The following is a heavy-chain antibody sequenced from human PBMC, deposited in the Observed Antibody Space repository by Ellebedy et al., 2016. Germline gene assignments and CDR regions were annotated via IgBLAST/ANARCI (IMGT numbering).Heavy chain of an antibody. D-gene: IGHD7-27*01. CDR2: ISYDGSNK. CDR1: GFTFSSYA. CDR3: AKDLPNWANDY. J-gene: IGHJ4*02. V-gene: IGHV3-30-3*01. Sequence: GGSLRLXXAASGFTFSSYAMHWVRQAPGKGLEWVAVISYDGSNKYYADSVKGRFTISRDNSKNTLYLQMNSLRAEDTAVYYCAKDLPNWANDYWGQGVLVTVSS.